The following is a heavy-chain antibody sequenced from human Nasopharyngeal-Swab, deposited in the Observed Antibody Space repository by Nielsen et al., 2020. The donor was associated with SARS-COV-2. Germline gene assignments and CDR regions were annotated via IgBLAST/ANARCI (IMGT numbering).Heavy chain of an antibody. V-gene: IGHV4-34*01. D-gene: IGHD6-19*01. Sequence: WIRQPPGKGLEWIGEINHSGSTNYNPSLKSRVTISVDTSKNQFSLKLSSVTAADTAVYYCARRRGSGKRVDTTGYSSGWYAPRAAFDYWGQGTLVTVSS. CDR3: ARRRGSGKRVDTTGYSSGWYAPRAAFDY. CDR2: INHSGST. J-gene: IGHJ4*02.